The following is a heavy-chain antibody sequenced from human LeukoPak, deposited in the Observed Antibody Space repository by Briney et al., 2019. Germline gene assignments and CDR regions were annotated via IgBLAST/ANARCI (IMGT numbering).Heavy chain of an antibody. V-gene: IGHV3-23*01. Sequence: GGSLRLSCAASGFTFSNYPMNWVRQAPGKGLAWVSTISGTGDNTYYADSVKGRFTISRDNSKNTLFLQMHTLRAEDTAIYYCAKTTTRSYYYDTTGSNYFDPWGQGTLVTVSS. CDR1: GFTFSNYP. J-gene: IGHJ5*02. D-gene: IGHD3-22*01. CDR3: AKTTTRSYYYDTTGSNYFDP. CDR2: ISGTGDNT.